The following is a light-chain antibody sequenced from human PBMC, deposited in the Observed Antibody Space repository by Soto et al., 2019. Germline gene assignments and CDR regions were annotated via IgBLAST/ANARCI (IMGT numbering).Light chain of an antibody. V-gene: IGLV2-14*01. Sequence: SALTQPASMSGSPGQSITISCTGTSSDVGGYNYVSWYQQHPGKAPKLIIYEVSNRPSAVSSRFSGSKSGNTASLTISGLQAEDEADYYCSSYTTTTTLGVFGSGTKVTVL. J-gene: IGLJ1*01. CDR1: SSDVGGYNY. CDR2: EVS. CDR3: SSYTTTTTLGV.